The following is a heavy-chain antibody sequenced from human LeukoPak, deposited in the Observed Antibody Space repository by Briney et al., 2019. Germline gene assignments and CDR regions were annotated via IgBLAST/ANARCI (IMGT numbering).Heavy chain of an antibody. CDR1: GFTFNTYS. CDR3: ARVGWGLFDY. CDR2: ISSSGSTI. J-gene: IGHJ4*02. V-gene: IGHV3-48*04. D-gene: IGHD7-27*01. Sequence: GGSLRLSCAASGFTFNTYSMNWVRQAPGKGLEWVSYISSSGSTIYYADSVKGRFTISRDNAKNSLYLQMNSLRAEDTAVYYCARVGWGLFDYWGQGTLVTVSS.